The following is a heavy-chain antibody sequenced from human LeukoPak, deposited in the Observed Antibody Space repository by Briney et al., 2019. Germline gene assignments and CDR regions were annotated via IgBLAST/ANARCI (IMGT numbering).Heavy chain of an antibody. Sequence: ASVKVSCKASGYTFTSYYMHWVRQAPGQGLEWMGIINPSGGSTSYAQKFQGRVTMTRDTSTGTVYMELSSLRSEDTAVYYCARFYDSSGYYSQTYDYWGQGTLVTVSS. V-gene: IGHV1-46*01. CDR3: ARFYDSSGYYSQTYDY. CDR2: INPSGGST. CDR1: GYTFTSYY. D-gene: IGHD3-22*01. J-gene: IGHJ4*02.